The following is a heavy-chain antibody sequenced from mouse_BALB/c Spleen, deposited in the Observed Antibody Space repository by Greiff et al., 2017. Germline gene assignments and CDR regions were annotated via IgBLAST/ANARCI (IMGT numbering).Heavy chain of an antibody. CDR3: ARHTVYAMDY. Sequence: LVESGGGLVKPGGSLKLSCAASGFAFSSYDMSWVRQTPEKRLEWVAYISSGGGSTYYPDTVKGRFTISRDNAKNTLYLQMSSLKSEDTAMYYCARHTVYAMDYWGQGTSVTVSS. D-gene: IGHD1-1*01. CDR2: ISSGGGST. V-gene: IGHV5-12-1*01. CDR1: GFAFSSYD. J-gene: IGHJ4*01.